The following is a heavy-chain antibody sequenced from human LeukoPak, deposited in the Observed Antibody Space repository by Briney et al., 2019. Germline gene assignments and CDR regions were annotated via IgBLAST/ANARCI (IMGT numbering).Heavy chain of an antibody. CDR1: GYSFTSYW. J-gene: IGHJ6*02. CDR3: ARAAAAGDYYYYGMDV. D-gene: IGHD6-13*01. CDR2: IYPGDSDT. Sequence: GESLKISCKGSGYSFTSYWISWVRQMPGKGLEWMGIIYPGDSDTRYSPSFQGQVTISADKSISTAYLQWSSLKASDTAMYYCARAAAAGDYYYYGMDVWGQGTTVTVSS. V-gene: IGHV5-51*01.